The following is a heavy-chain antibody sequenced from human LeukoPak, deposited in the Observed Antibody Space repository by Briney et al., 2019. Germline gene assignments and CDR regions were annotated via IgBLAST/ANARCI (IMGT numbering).Heavy chain of an antibody. V-gene: IGHV4-59*01. Sequence: SETLSLTCTVSGGSISSYYWSWIRQPPGKGLEWIGYIYYSGSTNYNPSLKSRVTISVDTSKNQFSLKLSSVTAADTAVYYCARVGWEYCSSTSCYVFDYWGQGTLVTVSS. CDR3: ARVGWEYCSSTSCYVFDY. J-gene: IGHJ4*02. D-gene: IGHD2-2*01. CDR1: GGSISSYY. CDR2: IYYSGST.